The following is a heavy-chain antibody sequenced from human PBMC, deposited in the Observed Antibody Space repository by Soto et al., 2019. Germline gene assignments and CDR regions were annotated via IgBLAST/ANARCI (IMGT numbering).Heavy chain of an antibody. D-gene: IGHD1-26*01. CDR2: INRDGSNK. CDR1: GFTFTSYW. Sequence: EVQLVESGGGLVQPGGSLRLSCAASGFTFTSYWMTWVRQAPGKGLEWVANINRDGSNKYYEDSVKGRFTISRDDAKNLLYLQMNSLRAEDTAVYYCARGDWEGPWGQGTLVTVSS. J-gene: IGHJ5*02. V-gene: IGHV3-7*03. CDR3: ARGDWEGP.